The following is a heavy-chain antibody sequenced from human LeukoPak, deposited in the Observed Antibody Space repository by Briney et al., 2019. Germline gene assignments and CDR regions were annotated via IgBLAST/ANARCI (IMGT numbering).Heavy chain of an antibody. V-gene: IGHV4-39*07. CDR3: ARRQVVTAANWYFDL. D-gene: IGHD2-21*02. CDR2: IYYSGTT. Sequence: SETLSLTCTVSGGSISSRNYYWGWIRQPPGKGLEWIGSIYYSGTTYYNPSLKSRVTISVDTSKNQFSLKLSSVTAADTAVYYCARRQVVTAANWYFDLWGRGTLVTVSS. J-gene: IGHJ2*01. CDR1: GGSISSRNYY.